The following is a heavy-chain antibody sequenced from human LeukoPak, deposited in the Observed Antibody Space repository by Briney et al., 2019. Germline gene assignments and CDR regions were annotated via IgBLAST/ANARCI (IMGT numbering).Heavy chain of an antibody. J-gene: IGHJ5*02. CDR2: LSASGDRT. Sequence: GGSLRLSCAASGFTFSSSAMSWVRQAPGRGLEWVSALSASGDRTYYADSVKGRFTISRDNSKSTLFLQMNSLRAEDTALYYCARDRGHGSGSSNWFDPWGQGTLVTVSS. D-gene: IGHD3-10*01. CDR1: GFTFSSSA. V-gene: IGHV3-23*01. CDR3: ARDRGHGSGSSNWFDP.